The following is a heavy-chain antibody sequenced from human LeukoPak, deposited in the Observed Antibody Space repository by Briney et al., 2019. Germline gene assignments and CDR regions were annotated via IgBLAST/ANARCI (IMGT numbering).Heavy chain of an antibody. V-gene: IGHV1-8*01. Sequence: SVKVSCKASGYTFTSYDINWVRQATGQGLEWMGWMKPNSGNTGYAQKFQGRVTMTRNTSISTAYMELSSLRSEDTAVYYCARSSVDTAMVALVHWFDPWGQGTLVTVSS. D-gene: IGHD5-18*01. J-gene: IGHJ5*02. CDR1: GYTFTSYD. CDR3: ARSSVDTAMVALVHWFDP. CDR2: MKPNSGNT.